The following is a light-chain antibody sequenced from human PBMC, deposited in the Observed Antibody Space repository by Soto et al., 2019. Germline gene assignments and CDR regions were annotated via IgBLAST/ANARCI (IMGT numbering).Light chain of an antibody. CDR2: GAS. V-gene: IGKV3-20*01. J-gene: IGKJ4*01. Sequence: IVLTQSPDTLSLSPGERATLSCRASQSVSATHLAWYQQKPGQAPRLLLYGASTRATGIPDRFSGSGPGTDFTLTISRVEPEDFAVFYCQHYGSSPLTFGGGTKV. CDR1: QSVSATH. CDR3: QHYGSSPLT.